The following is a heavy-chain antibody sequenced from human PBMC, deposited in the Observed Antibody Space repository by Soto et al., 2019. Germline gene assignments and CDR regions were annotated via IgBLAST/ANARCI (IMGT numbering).Heavy chain of an antibody. Sequence: EVQLVESGGGLVQPGGSLRLSCAASGFTFSSYEMNWVRQAPGKGLEWVSYISSSGSTIYYADSVKGRFTISRDNAKNSLYLQMNSLRAEDTAVYYCARGIVRAVYDFWSGYSTYFDYWGQGTLVTVSS. CDR2: ISSSGSTI. CDR1: GFTFSSYE. V-gene: IGHV3-48*03. CDR3: ARGIVRAVYDFWSGYSTYFDY. J-gene: IGHJ4*02. D-gene: IGHD3-3*01.